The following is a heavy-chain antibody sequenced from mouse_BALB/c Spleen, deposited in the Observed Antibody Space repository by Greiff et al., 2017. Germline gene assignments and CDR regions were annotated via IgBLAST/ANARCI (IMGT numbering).Heavy chain of an antibody. J-gene: IGHJ1*01. CDR3: ARGNHTHWYFDV. V-gene: IGHV1-69*02. D-gene: IGHD6-1*01. CDR1: GYTFTSYW. CDR2: IYPSDSYT. Sequence: QVQLQQPGAELVRPGASVKLSCKASGYTFTSYWINWVKQRPGQGLEWIGNIYPSDSYTNYNQKFKDKATLTVDKSSSTAYMQLSSPTSEDSAVYYCARGNHTHWYFDVWGAGTTVTVSS.